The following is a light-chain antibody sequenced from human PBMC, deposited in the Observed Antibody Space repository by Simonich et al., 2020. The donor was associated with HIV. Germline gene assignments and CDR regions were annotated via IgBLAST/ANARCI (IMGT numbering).Light chain of an antibody. V-gene: IGLV2-23*02. CDR2: EFS. J-gene: IGLJ1*01. CDR3: CSYAGTNTYV. Sequence: QSALTQPASVSGSPGQSITISCTGTSSDVGGYNYVSWYQQHPGKAPKLMIYEFSKRPSGVSNRFSGSKSGNTASLTISGLQAEDEADYYCCSYAGTNTYVFATGTKVTVL. CDR1: SSDVGGYNY.